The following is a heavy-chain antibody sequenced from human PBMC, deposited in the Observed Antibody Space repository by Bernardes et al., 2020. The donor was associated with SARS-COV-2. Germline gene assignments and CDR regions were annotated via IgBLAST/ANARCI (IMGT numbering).Heavy chain of an antibody. CDR3: AREHYGSVSQYYYGMDG. V-gene: IGHV3-7*01. CDR1: GFTFSSYW. Sequence: GGSLRPSCAASGFTFSSYWMSWVRQAPGKGLEWVANIKQDGSEKYYVDSVKGRFTLSRDNAKNSLYLQMNSLRAEDTAVDYCAREHYGSVSQYYYGMDGWGQGATVAVSS. J-gene: IGHJ6*01. CDR2: IKQDGSEK. D-gene: IGHD3-10*01.